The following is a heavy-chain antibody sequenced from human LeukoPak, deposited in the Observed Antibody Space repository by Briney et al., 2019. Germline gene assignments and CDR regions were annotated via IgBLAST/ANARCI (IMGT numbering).Heavy chain of an antibody. CDR1: GGSISSYY. Sequence: PSETLSLTCTVSGGSISSYYWSWIRQPPGKGLEWIGYIYYSGSTNYNPSLKSRVTISVDTSKNQFSLKLSSVTAADTAVYYCARTLSGYSSGWYPPYYFDYWGQGTLVTVSS. D-gene: IGHD6-19*01. CDR2: IYYSGST. V-gene: IGHV4-59*01. CDR3: ARTLSGYSSGWYPPYYFDY. J-gene: IGHJ4*02.